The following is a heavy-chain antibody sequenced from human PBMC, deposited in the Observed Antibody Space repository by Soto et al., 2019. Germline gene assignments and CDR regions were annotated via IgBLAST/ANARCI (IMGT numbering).Heavy chain of an antibody. D-gene: IGHD3-16*01. CDR1: GFTFSGYA. J-gene: IGHJ4*02. CDR2: ISYDGSLK. Sequence: QVQLVESRGGVVQPGGSLRVSCAASGFTFSGYAMHWVRQAPGKGLEWVAFISYDGSLKYYADSVKGRFTTSRDNSQNTLYLQMNSLRPEDTAVYYCARDVPLGHWGQGALVTVSS. CDR3: ARDVPLGH. V-gene: IGHV3-30-3*01.